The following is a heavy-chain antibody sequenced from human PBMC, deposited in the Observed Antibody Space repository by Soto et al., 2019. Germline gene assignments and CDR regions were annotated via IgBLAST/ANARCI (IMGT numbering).Heavy chain of an antibody. J-gene: IGHJ2*01. D-gene: IGHD3-10*01. V-gene: IGHV1-69*08. CDR1: GGTFSSYT. Sequence: QVKLVQSGAEVKKPGSSVKVSCKASGGTFSSYTISWVRQAPVQGLEWTGRIIPILGIANYAQKCQGRVTITAYKSTSTASMEMSSLRSEDTAVYSCARDHIDYGSGNWYFDLWGRGTLVTVAS. CDR3: ARDHIDYGSGNWYFDL. CDR2: IIPILGIA.